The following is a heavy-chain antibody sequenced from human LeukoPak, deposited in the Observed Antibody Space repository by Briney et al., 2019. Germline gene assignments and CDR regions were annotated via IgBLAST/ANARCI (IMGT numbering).Heavy chain of an antibody. CDR2: IIPIFGTA. CDR3: ARDCPELPCSGAFDI. CDR1: GGTFSSYA. V-gene: IGHV1-69*13. J-gene: IGHJ3*02. Sequence: SVKVSCKASGGTFSSYAISWVRQAPGQGLEWMGGIIPIFGTANYAQKFQGRVTITADESTSTAYMELSSLRSEDTAAYYCARDCPELPCSGAFDIWGQGTMVTVSS. D-gene: IGHD1-26*01.